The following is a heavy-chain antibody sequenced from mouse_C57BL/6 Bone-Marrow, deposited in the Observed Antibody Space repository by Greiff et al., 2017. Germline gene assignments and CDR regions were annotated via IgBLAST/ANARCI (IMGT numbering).Heavy chain of an antibody. D-gene: IGHD2-12*01. J-gene: IGHJ3*01. Sequence: QVQLKESGAELVRPGTSVTMSCKASGYTFTNYWIGWAKQRPGHGLEWIGDIYPGGGYTNYNEKFKGKATLTANKSSSTAYMQFSSLTSEDSAISYCEREAYDSRDFAYWGQGTLVTVSA. CDR3: EREAYDSRDFAY. CDR2: IYPGGGYT. V-gene: IGHV1-63*01. CDR1: GYTFTNYW.